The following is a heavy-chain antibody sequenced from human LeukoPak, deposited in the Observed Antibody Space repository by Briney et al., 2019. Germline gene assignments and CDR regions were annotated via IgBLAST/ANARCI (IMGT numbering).Heavy chain of an antibody. CDR2: INHSGST. V-gene: IGHV4-39*07. CDR1: GVSISSGDYY. Sequence: PSETLSLTCTVSGVSISSGDYYWSWIRQPPGKGLEWIGEINHSGSTNYNPSLKSRVTISVDTSKNQFSLKLSSVTAADTAVYYCARRKRGAMIVVVNRIFNYWGQGTLVTVSS. D-gene: IGHD3-22*01. CDR3: ARRKRGAMIVVVNRIFNY. J-gene: IGHJ4*02.